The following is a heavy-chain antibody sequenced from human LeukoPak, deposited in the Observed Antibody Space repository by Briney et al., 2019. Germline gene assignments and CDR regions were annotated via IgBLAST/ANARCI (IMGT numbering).Heavy chain of an antibody. CDR1: NDSISSSSYY. Sequence: PSETLSLTCTVSNDSISSSSYYWGWIRQPPGKGLEWIGTIYYSGSTYYNPSLRSRVTISVDTSKNQFYLSLTSVTAADSAVYYCARGEDRSGYRTDFWGQGTLVTVSS. CDR2: IYYSGST. V-gene: IGHV4-39*07. CDR3: ARGEDRSGYRTDF. D-gene: IGHD3-22*01. J-gene: IGHJ4*02.